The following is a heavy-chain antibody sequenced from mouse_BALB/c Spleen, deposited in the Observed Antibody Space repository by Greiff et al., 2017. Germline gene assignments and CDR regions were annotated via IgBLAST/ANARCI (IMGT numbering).Heavy chain of an antibody. CDR3: ARVGYSYFDY. CDR1: GFTFSSFG. Sequence: EVQGVESGGGLVQPGGSRKLSCAASGFTFSSFGMHWVRQAPEKGLEWVAYISRGSSTNYYADTVKGRFTISRDNPKNTLFLHMTSLTSEDAAMYYCARVGYSYFDYWGQGTTLTVSS. J-gene: IGHJ2*01. D-gene: IGHD2-3*01. V-gene: IGHV5-17*02. CDR2: ISRGSSTN.